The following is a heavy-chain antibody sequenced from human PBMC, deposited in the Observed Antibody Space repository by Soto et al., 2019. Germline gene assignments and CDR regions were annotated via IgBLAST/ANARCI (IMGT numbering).Heavy chain of an antibody. Sequence: SETLSLTCTVSGGSISSSSYYWGWIRQPPGKGLEWIGSIYYSGSTYYNPSLKGRVTISVDTSKNQFSLKLASVPAADTAVYYCARHGQRGGSYSDYYYYMDVWGKGTTVTVSS. CDR1: GGSISSSSYY. V-gene: IGHV4-39*01. CDR2: IYYSGST. CDR3: ARHGQRGGSYSDYYYYMDV. J-gene: IGHJ6*03. D-gene: IGHD1-26*01.